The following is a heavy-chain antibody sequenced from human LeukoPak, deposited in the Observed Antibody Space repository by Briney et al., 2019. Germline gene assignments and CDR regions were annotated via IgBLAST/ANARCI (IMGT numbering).Heavy chain of an antibody. Sequence: SQTLSLTCAISGDSVSSNSAAWNWIRQSPSRGLEWLGRTYYRSKWYNDYAVSVKSRITINPDTSKNQFSLQLNSVTPEDTAVYYCARADFGGYSSSWYLGRYFDYWGQGTLVTVSS. CDR2: TYYRSKWYN. V-gene: IGHV6-1*01. J-gene: IGHJ4*02. CDR1: GDSVSSNSAA. CDR3: ARADFGGYSSSWYLGRYFDY. D-gene: IGHD6-13*01.